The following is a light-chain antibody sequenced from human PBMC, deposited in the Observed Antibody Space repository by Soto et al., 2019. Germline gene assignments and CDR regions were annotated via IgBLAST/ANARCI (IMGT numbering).Light chain of an antibody. Sequence: EIVLTQSPASLSVSPGDRVTLSCRASQSVDINLAWYQQKAGQAPRLLVYGASTKATDMPGRFSGRGSGTEFTLTINNLQPEDFAVYYCQQYRNWPRTFGQGTKVDIK. CDR3: QQYRNWPRT. V-gene: IGKV3-15*01. CDR1: QSVDIN. CDR2: GAS. J-gene: IGKJ1*01.